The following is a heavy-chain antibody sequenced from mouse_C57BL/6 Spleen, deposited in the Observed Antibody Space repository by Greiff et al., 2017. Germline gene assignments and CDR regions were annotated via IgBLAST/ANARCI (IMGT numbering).Heavy chain of an antibody. CDR2: IHPNSGST. CDR3: ARENSITTVVAPFAY. V-gene: IGHV1-64*01. J-gene: IGHJ3*01. CDR1: GYTFTSYW. D-gene: IGHD1-1*01. Sequence: QVQLKQPGAELVKPGASVKLSCKASGYTFTSYWMHWVKQRPGQGLEWIGMIHPNSGSTNYNEKFKSKATLTVDKSSSTAYMQLSSLTSEDSAVYYCARENSITTVVAPFAYWGQGTLVTVSA.